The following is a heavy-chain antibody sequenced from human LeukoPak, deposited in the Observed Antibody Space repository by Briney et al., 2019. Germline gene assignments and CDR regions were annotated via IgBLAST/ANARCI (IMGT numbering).Heavy chain of an antibody. Sequence: GGSLRLSCAATGFTFSSYAMSWVRQAPGKGLEWVSAISGSGGSTYYADSVKGRFTISRDNSKNTLYLQMNSLRAEDTAVYYCAKDREPNGYSSSWGQGTLVTVSS. CDR3: AKDREPNGYSSS. CDR2: ISGSGGST. D-gene: IGHD6-13*01. V-gene: IGHV3-23*01. CDR1: GFTFSSYA. J-gene: IGHJ4*02.